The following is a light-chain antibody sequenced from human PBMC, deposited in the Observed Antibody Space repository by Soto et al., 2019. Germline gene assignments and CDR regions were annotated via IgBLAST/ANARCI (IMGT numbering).Light chain of an antibody. J-gene: IGKJ2*01. V-gene: IGKV1-39*01. CDR2: AAS. CDR3: QQSYSTPYT. Sequence: DIQMTQSPSSLSASVGDRVTITCQASQSISSYLNWYQQKPGKAPKLLIYAASSLHSGVPSRFSGSGSGTDFTLTISSLQPEDFATYYCQQSYSTPYTFGQGTKLEIK. CDR1: QSISSY.